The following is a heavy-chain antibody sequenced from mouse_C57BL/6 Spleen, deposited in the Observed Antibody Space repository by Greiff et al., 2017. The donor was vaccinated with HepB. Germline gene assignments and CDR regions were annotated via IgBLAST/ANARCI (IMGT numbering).Heavy chain of an antibody. CDR3: ARARTGFDY. V-gene: IGHV5-4*01. CDR2: ISDGGSYT. Sequence: EVQLVESGGGLVKPGGSLKLSCAASGFTFSSYAMSWVRQTPEKRLEWVATISDGGSYTYYPDNVKGRFTISRDNAKNNLYLQMSHLKSEDTAMYYCARARTGFDYWGQGTTLTVSS. J-gene: IGHJ2*01. CDR1: GFTFSSYA. D-gene: IGHD4-1*01.